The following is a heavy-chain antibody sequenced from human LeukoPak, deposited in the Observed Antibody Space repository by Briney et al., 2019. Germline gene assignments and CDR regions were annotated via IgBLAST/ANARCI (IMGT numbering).Heavy chain of an antibody. CDR1: GGSFSGYY. J-gene: IGHJ3*02. D-gene: IGHD2-15*01. CDR3: ARARLPHKYCVGGTCPTRSAFEI. Sequence: SETLSLTCDVFGGSFSGYYWNWIRQSPGKGLEWVGEISHSGSTYYNPSLKSRVTILVDTSNNQFSLKLSSVTAADTAVYYCARARLPHKYCVGGTCPTRSAFEIWGQGTRVTVSS. CDR2: ISHSGST. V-gene: IGHV4-34*01.